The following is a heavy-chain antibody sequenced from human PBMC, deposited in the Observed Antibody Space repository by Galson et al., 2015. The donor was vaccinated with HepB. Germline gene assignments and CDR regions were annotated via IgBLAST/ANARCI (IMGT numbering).Heavy chain of an antibody. J-gene: IGHJ4*02. CDR1: GFTFRRYA. CDR3: AKDFGSTRVTFDY. D-gene: IGHD2/OR15-2a*01. Sequence: LRLSCAASGFTFRRYAMSWVRQAPGKGLECVSAISDGGSTTHYADSVKGRFTISRDNSKNTLYLQMNSLRAEDTAIYYCAKDFGSTRVTFDYWGQGTLVTVSS. V-gene: IGHV3-23*01. CDR2: ISDGGSTT.